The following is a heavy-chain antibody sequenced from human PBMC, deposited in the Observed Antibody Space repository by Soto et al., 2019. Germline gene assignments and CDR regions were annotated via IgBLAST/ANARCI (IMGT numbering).Heavy chain of an antibody. Sequence: GASVKVSCKASGYTFTSYGISWVRQAPGQGLEWMGWISAYNGNTNYAQKLQGRATMTTDTSTSTAYMELRSLRSDDTAVYYCAIPKLWFGELLGFDPWGQGTLVTVSS. CDR2: ISAYNGNT. CDR1: GYTFTSYG. V-gene: IGHV1-18*01. J-gene: IGHJ5*02. D-gene: IGHD3-10*01. CDR3: AIPKLWFGELLGFDP.